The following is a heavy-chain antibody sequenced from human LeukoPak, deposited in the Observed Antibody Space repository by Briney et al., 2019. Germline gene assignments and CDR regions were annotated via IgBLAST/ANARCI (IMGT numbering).Heavy chain of an antibody. CDR1: GFTVSSNY. J-gene: IGHJ3*02. Sequence: GGSLRLSCAASGFTVSSNYMSWVRQAPGKGLEWVSVIYSGGSTYYADSVKGRFTISRDNSKNTLYLQMNSLRAEDTAVYYCARGLHYGSGSFDAFDIWGQGTMVTVSS. CDR2: IYSGGST. D-gene: IGHD3-10*01. CDR3: ARGLHYGSGSFDAFDI. V-gene: IGHV3-66*01.